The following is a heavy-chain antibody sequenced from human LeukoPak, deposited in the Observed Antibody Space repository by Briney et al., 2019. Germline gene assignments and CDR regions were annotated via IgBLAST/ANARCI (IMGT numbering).Heavy chain of an antibody. CDR2: IYPGDSDT. Sequence: GESLKISCKGSGYSFTSYWIGWVRQMPGKGLEWMGIIYPGDSDTRYSPSFQGQVTISADKSISTAYLQWSSLKASDTAMYYCARQNYYYGSGSYYPENDYWGQGTLVTVSS. CDR1: GYSFTSYW. J-gene: IGHJ4*02. D-gene: IGHD3-10*01. V-gene: IGHV5-51*01. CDR3: ARQNYYYGSGSYYPENDY.